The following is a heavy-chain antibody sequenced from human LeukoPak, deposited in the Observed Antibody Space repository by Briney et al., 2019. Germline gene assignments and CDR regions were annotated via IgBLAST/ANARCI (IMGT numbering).Heavy chain of an antibody. CDR2: IYTSGST. J-gene: IGHJ5*02. CDR3: ARAYGSGSNWFDP. CDR1: GGSISSGSYY. Sequence: SQTLSLTCTVSGGSISSGSYYWSWIRQPAGEGLEWIGRIYTSGSTNYNPSLKSRVTISVDTSKNQFSLKLSSATVADTAVYYCARAYGSGSNWFDPWGQGTLVTVSS. V-gene: IGHV4-61*02. D-gene: IGHD3-10*01.